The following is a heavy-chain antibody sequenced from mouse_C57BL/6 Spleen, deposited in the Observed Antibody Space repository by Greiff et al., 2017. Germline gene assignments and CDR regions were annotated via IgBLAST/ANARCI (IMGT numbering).Heavy chain of an antibody. J-gene: IGHJ4*01. CDR2: IDPSDSYT. Sequence: QVQLQQSGAELVRPGTSVKLSCKASGYTFTSYWMHWVKQRPGQGLEWIGVIDPSDSYTNYNQKFKGKATLTVDTSSSTAYMQLSSLTSEDSAVYYCARRYYGSRAYAMDYWGQGTSVTVSS. CDR1: GYTFTSYW. CDR3: ARRYYGSRAYAMDY. D-gene: IGHD1-1*01. V-gene: IGHV1-59*01.